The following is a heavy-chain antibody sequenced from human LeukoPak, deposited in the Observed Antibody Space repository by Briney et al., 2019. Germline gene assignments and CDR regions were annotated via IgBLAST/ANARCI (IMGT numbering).Heavy chain of an antibody. D-gene: IGHD3-22*01. Sequence: PSETLSLTCTVSGGSISSYYWSWIRQPPGKGLEWIGYIYYSGSTNYNPSLKGRVTISVDTSKNQFSLKLSSVTAADTAVYYCARDDPVSGYYYWGQGTLVTVSS. CDR1: GGSISSYY. CDR2: IYYSGST. CDR3: ARDDPVSGYYY. V-gene: IGHV4-59*01. J-gene: IGHJ4*02.